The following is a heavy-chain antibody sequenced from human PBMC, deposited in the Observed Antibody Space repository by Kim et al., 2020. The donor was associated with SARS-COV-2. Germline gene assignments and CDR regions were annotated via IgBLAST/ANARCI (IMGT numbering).Heavy chain of an antibody. V-gene: IGHV3-23*01. Sequence: GGSLRLSCAASGFTFSSYAMSWVRQAPGKGLEWVSAISGSGGSTYYADSVKGRFTISRDNSKNTLYLQMNSLRAEDTAVYYCAKGAPDYDFWSGYSMIYYYYGMDVWGQGTTVTVSS. CDR3: AKGAPDYDFWSGYSMIYYYYGMDV. D-gene: IGHD3-3*01. CDR2: ISGSGGST. CDR1: GFTFSSYA. J-gene: IGHJ6*02.